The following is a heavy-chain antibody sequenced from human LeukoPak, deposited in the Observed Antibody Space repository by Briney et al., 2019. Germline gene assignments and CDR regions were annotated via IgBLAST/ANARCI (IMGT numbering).Heavy chain of an antibody. J-gene: IGHJ4*02. D-gene: IGHD3-10*01. V-gene: IGHV3-23*01. CDR3: AKGYYGSGSYGWFDY. CDR1: GFTFSSSA. CDR2: ISGSGDRT. Sequence: PGGSLRLSCAASGFTFSSSAMSWVRQAPGKGLEWVSTISGSGDRTYYADSVKDRFTISRDNPKNTLFLHMNSLRAEDTAVYSCAKGYYGSGSYGWFDYWGQGTLVTVSS.